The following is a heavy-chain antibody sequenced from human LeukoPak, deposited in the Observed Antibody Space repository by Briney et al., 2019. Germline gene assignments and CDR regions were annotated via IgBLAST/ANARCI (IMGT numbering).Heavy chain of an antibody. CDR1: GYTFTSYD. CDR2: INPNSGGT. CDR3: ARDMHIVGATGGYYYYYMDV. V-gene: IGHV1-2*02. J-gene: IGHJ6*03. D-gene: IGHD1-26*01. Sequence: ASVKVSCKASGYTFTSYDINWVRQAPGQGLEWMGWINPNSGGTNYAQKFQGRVTMTRDTSISTAYMELSRLRSDDTAVYYCARDMHIVGATGGYYYYYMDVWGKGTTVTISS.